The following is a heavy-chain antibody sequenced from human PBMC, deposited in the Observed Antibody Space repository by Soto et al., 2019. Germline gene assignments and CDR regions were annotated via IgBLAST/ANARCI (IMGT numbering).Heavy chain of an antibody. CDR2: ISYDGSNK. D-gene: IGHD2-15*01. J-gene: IGHJ4*02. CDR1: GFTFSSYG. Sequence: QVQLVESGGGVVQPGRSLRLSCAASGFTFSSYGMHWVRQAPGKGLEWVAVISYDGSNKYYADSVKGRCTISRYNSKNPMCLQMNSMRGDDTAVYYCAQPQREYCRGGNSYSLDYWGKGTLITVSS. V-gene: IGHV3-30*18. CDR3: AQPQREYCRGGNSYSLDY.